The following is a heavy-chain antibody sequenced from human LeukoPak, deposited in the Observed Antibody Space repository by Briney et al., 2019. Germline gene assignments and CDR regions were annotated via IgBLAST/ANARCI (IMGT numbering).Heavy chain of an antibody. D-gene: IGHD2-2*01. CDR3: AGSIKGDDIVVVPAAMENYYYMDV. V-gene: IGHV3-53*01. Sequence: GGSLRLSCAASGFTVSSNYMSWVRQAPGKGLEWVSVIYSGGSTYYADSVKGRFTISRDNSKNTLYLQMNSLRAEDTAVYYCAGSIKGDDIVVVPAAMENYYYMDVWGKGTTVTISS. CDR2: IYSGGST. J-gene: IGHJ6*03. CDR1: GFTVSSNY.